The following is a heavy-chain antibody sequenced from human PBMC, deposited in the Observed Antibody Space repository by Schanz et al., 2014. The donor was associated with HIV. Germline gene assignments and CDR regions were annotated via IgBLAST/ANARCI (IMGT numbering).Heavy chain of an antibody. J-gene: IGHJ4*02. D-gene: IGHD5-18*01. CDR2: INPSGGST. V-gene: IGHV1-46*03. CDR1: GGTFMTYA. Sequence: QVQLVQSGAEVKKPGASVKVSCKASGGTFMTYAISWVRQAPGQGLAWMGVINPSGGSTTYTQKFQGRVTMTRDTATSTVYMEMSSLRSEDTAVYYCAGTPMITGAFDHWGQGNLVTVSS. CDR3: AGTPMITGAFDH.